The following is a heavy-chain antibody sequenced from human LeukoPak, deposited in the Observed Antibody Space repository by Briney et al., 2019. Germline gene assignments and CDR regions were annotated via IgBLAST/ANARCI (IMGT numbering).Heavy chain of an antibody. CDR2: IIPIFGTA. D-gene: IGHD5-12*01. Sequence: SVNVSCKASGYTFSNYYMHWVRQAPGQGLEWMGGIIPIFGTANYAQKFQGRVTITADESTSTAYMELSSLRSEDTAVYYCAREYSGYEFPFDYWGQGTLVTVSS. J-gene: IGHJ4*02. CDR3: AREYSGYEFPFDY. CDR1: GYTFSNYY. V-gene: IGHV1-69*13.